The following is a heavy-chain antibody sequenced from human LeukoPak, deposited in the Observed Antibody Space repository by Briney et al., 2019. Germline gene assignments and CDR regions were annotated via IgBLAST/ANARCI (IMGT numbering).Heavy chain of an antibody. Sequence: SETLSLTCAVYGGSFSGYYWSWIRQPPGKGLEWIGEINHSGSTNYNPSLKSRVTISVDTSKNQLSLKLSSVTAADTAVYYCARGPSFSAHDYWGQGTLVTVSS. D-gene: IGHD3-16*02. CDR1: GGSFSGYY. V-gene: IGHV4-34*01. J-gene: IGHJ4*02. CDR3: ARGPSFSAHDY. CDR2: INHSGST.